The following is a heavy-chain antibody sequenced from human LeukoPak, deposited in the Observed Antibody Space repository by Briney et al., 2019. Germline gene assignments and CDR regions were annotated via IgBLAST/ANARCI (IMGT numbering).Heavy chain of an antibody. CDR3: AGFVYDSSNDAFDV. Sequence: GASVTVSCKASGGAFTFTSYAISWVRQAPGQGLEWMGGIIPIFGSPRYAQKFQGRVAITADESTRTVYMDLSSLRSEDTAVHYCAGFVYDSSNDAFDVWGQGTMVTVSS. V-gene: IGHV1-69*13. D-gene: IGHD3-22*01. J-gene: IGHJ3*01. CDR1: GGAFTFTSYA. CDR2: IIPIFGSP.